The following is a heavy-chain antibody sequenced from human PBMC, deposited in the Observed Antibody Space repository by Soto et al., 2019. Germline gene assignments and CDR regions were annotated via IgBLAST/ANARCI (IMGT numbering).Heavy chain of an antibody. J-gene: IGHJ4*02. D-gene: IGHD2-2*01. CDR2: IIPILGIA. CDR1: GGTFSSYT. CDR3: ARDRVDCSSTSCPNFDY. Sequence: ASVKVSCKASGGTFSSYTISWVRQAPGQGLEWMGRIIPILGIANYAQKFQGRVTITADKSTSTAYMELSSLRSEDTAVYYCARDRVDCSSTSCPNFDYWGQGTLVTASS. V-gene: IGHV1-69*04.